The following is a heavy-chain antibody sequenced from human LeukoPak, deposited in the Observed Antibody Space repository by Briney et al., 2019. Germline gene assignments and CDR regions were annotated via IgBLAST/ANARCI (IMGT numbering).Heavy chain of an antibody. J-gene: IGHJ4*02. Sequence: SETLSLTCTVSGGSLSSDNYYWSWIRQHPGKGLEWIGCIYYSGNTFYNPSLKSRVTISIDTSKNNFSLRLSSVTAADTAVYYCARAGVKNYYGSGSPFDYWGQGALVTVSS. V-gene: IGHV4-31*03. D-gene: IGHD3-10*01. CDR3: ARAGVKNYYGSGSPFDY. CDR2: IYYSGNT. CDR1: GGSLSSDNYY.